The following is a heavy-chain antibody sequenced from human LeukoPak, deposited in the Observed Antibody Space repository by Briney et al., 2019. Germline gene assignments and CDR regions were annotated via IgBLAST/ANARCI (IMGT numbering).Heavy chain of an antibody. CDR2: IYYSGST. CDR1: GGSISSYY. V-gene: IGHV4-59*08. CDR3: ARASVAGFLAFDI. J-gene: IGHJ3*02. Sequence: PSETLSLTCTVSGGSISSYYWSWIRQPPGKGLEWIGYIYYSGSTNYTPSLKSRVTISVDTSKNQFSLKLSSVTAADTAVYYCARASVAGFLAFDIWGQGTMVTVSS. D-gene: IGHD6-19*01.